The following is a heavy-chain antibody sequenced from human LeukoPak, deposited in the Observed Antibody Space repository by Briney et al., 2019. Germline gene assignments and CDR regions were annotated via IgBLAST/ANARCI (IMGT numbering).Heavy chain of an antibody. Sequence: PGGSLRLSCAASGLSFSNLAMYWVRQAPGKGLEWVAMISYDGMKKRYGDSVRGRFTIARDNSKDTVSLQMTALRDEDTAVYYCASSTAVTFDCWGQGTLVIVPS. CDR2: ISYDGMKK. J-gene: IGHJ4*02. V-gene: IGHV3-30*03. D-gene: IGHD4-17*01. CDR3: ASSTAVTFDC. CDR1: GLSFSNLA.